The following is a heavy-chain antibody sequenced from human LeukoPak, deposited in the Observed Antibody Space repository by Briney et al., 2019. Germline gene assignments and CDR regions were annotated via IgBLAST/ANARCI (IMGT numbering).Heavy chain of an antibody. CDR3: ATDESGAIDY. CDR2: INHSGST. J-gene: IGHJ4*02. V-gene: IGHV4-34*01. Sequence: SETLSLTCALYGGSFSGYYWSWIRQPPGKRLEWIGEINHSGSTNYNPSLKSRVTISVDTSKNQFSLKLSSVTAADTAVYYCATDESGAIDYWGQGTLVTVSS. CDR1: GGSFSGYY.